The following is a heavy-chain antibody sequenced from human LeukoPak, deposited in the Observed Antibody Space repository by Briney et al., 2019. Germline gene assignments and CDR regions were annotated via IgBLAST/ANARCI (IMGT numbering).Heavy chain of an antibody. CDR2: IFFRSKWYN. Sequence: SQTLSLTCGISGDSVSSNSAAWNWIRQSPSRGLAWLGRIFFRSKWYNDYAVSVQGRISINPDTSKNQFSLQLNSVTPEDTAIYYCARGNYNALDYWGQGTLVTVSS. D-gene: IGHD1-14*01. J-gene: IGHJ4*02. CDR1: GDSVSSNSAA. V-gene: IGHV6-1*01. CDR3: ARGNYNALDY.